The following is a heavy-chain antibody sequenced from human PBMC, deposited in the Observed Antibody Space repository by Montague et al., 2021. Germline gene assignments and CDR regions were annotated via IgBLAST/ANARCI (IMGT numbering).Heavy chain of an antibody. V-gene: IGHV3-7*01. CDR2: INEDGSEK. Sequence: SLRLSCAASGITFDYYCMSWVRQAPGKGLEWVANINEDGSEKNYVDSVRGRFSISRDNTKNSLYLQMNSLRVEDTAVYYCARDRAAAGSWGHGTLVNVSS. D-gene: IGHD6-13*01. CDR1: GITFDYYC. J-gene: IGHJ5*01. CDR3: ARDRAAAGS.